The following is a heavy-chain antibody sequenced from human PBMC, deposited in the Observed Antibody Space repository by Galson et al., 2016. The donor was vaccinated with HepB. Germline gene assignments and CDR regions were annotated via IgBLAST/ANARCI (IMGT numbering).Heavy chain of an antibody. Sequence: ETLSLTCTVSGGSMTNYHWSWIRQTPGRGLEWIAYIDYRGRTDYNPSLKSRVTISQDTSKNLFSLKLNYVTAADTAVYFCARSYVTSSYYSVGHEDFHVWGQGTLVTDSS. J-gene: IGHJ1*01. CDR1: GGSMTNYH. D-gene: IGHD3-22*01. V-gene: IGHV4-59*01. CDR2: IDYRGRT. CDR3: ARSYVTSSYYSVGHEDFHV.